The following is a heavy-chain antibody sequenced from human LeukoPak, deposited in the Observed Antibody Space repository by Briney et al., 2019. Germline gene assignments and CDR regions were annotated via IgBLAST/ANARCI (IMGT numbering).Heavy chain of an antibody. CDR2: IIPIFGTA. CDR1: GGTFSSYA. V-gene: IGHV1-69*05. J-gene: IGHJ3*02. Sequence: ASVKVSCKASGGTFSSYAISWVRQAPGQGLEWMGGIIPIFGTANYAQKSQGRVTITTDESTSTAYMELSSLRSEDTAVYYCARVGIIRNAFDIWGQGTMVTVSS. D-gene: IGHD7-27*01. CDR3: ARVGIIRNAFDI.